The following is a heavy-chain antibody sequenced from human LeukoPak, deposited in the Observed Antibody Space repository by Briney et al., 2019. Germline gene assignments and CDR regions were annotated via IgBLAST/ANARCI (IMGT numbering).Heavy chain of an antibody. CDR3: VAQHYYDILTGYYNY. CDR1: GCTFSSYA. CDR2: ISGSAGST. J-gene: IGHJ4*02. Sequence: GGSLRLSCAASGCTFSSYAMSWVRQAPGKGLEWVSRISGSAGSTYYADSEKGRFTISRDNSKNTLYLQMSSLRVEGTAFDYWVAQHYYDILTGYYNYWGQGTLVSVSS. V-gene: IGHV3-23*01. D-gene: IGHD3-9*01.